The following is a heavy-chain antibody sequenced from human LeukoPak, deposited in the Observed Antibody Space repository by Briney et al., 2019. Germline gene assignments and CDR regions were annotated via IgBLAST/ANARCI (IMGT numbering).Heavy chain of an antibody. Sequence: GGSLRLSCAASGFTFSNSWMSWVRQAPGKGLEWVATIKPDGSAQYYVDSVKGRFTISRDNAKNSLFLQINSLRAEDTAVYYCANGGTYSSGPWGQGTLVTVCS. CDR2: IKPDGSAQ. J-gene: IGHJ5*02. CDR3: ANGGTYSSGP. V-gene: IGHV3-7*01. CDR1: GFTFSNSW. D-gene: IGHD3-22*01.